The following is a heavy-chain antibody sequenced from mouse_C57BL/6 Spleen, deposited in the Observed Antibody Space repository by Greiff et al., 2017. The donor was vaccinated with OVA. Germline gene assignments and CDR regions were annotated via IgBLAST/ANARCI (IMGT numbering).Heavy chain of an antibody. CDR1: GFSLTSYG. CDR2: IWRGGST. J-gene: IGHJ3*01. D-gene: IGHD2-4*01. CDR3: AVWDEDYDEGFAY. V-gene: IGHV2-5*01. Sequence: VQLQQSGPGLVQPSQSLSITCTVSGFSLTSYGVHWVRQSPGKGLEWLGGIWRGGSTDYNAAFMSRLSIPKDNSTSHVFFKMNSLQADDTAIDYCAVWDEDYDEGFAYWGQGTLVTVSA.